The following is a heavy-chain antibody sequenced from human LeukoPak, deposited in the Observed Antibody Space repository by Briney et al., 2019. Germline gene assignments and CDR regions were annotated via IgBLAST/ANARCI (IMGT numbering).Heavy chain of an antibody. CDR3: VCLGLGGLSLD. CDR1: GFTFSRYS. J-gene: IGHJ4*02. Sequence: GGSPRLSCAASGFTFSRYSMHWVRQAPGKGLVWVSRVNSDGSGTDYADSVKGRFTISRDNAKNTLYLQMNSLRVEDTAVYYCVCLGLGGLSLDWGQGTLVTVSS. V-gene: IGHV3-74*01. CDR2: VNSDGSGT. D-gene: IGHD3-16*01.